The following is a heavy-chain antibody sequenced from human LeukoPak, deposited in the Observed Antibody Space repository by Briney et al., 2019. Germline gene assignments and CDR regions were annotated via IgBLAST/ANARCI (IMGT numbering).Heavy chain of an antibody. Sequence: ASVKVSCKASGYTFTGYYMHWVRQAPGQGLEWMGRINPNSGGTNYAQKFQGRVTMTRDTSISTAYMELSRLSSDDTAVYYCARDLSGSGSYYGYWGQGTLVTVSS. CDR2: INPNSGGT. D-gene: IGHD3-10*01. J-gene: IGHJ4*02. CDR1: GYTFTGYY. CDR3: ARDLSGSGSYYGY. V-gene: IGHV1-2*06.